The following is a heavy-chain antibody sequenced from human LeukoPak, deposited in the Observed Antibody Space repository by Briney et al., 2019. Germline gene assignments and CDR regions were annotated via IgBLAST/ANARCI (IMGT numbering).Heavy chain of an antibody. J-gene: IGHJ4*02. D-gene: IGHD3-22*01. CDR1: GFTFSSYG. Sequence: QSGGSLRLSCAASGFTFSSYGMTWVRQAPGKGLEWVSYISSSSSTIYYADSVKGRFTISRDNAKNSLYLQLNSLRAEDTAVYFCARDHYYDSSGYYSLWGQGTLVTVSS. CDR2: ISSSSSTI. V-gene: IGHV3-48*01. CDR3: ARDHYYDSSGYYSL.